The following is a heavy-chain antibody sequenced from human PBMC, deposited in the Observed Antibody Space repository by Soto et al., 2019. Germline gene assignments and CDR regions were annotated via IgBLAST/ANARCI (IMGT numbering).Heavy chain of an antibody. D-gene: IGHD6-19*01. V-gene: IGHV2-5*02. Sequence: QITLEESGPPRVKPTQTLTLTCTFSGFSLSTSGVGVGWIRQPPGKALEWLALIYWDDDKRYSPSLRSRLTINKDTSKNQVALTMTIMDPVDTATYFCAPRLPGSSTGWDMGSFDYLGQGTLVTVAS. CDR2: IYWDDDK. J-gene: IGHJ4*02. CDR3: APRLPGSSTGWDMGSFDY. CDR1: GFSLSTSGVG.